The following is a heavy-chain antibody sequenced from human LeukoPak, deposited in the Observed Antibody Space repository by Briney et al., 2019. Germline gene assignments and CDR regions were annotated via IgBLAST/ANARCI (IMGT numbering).Heavy chain of an antibody. D-gene: IGHD1-26*01. Sequence: GGSLRLSCAASGFTFSSYAMSWVRQAPGKGLEWVSAISGSGGSTYYADSVKGRFTISRDNAKNSLYLQMNSLRAEDTAVYYCARDEWEWELPTFDYWGQGTLVTVSS. CDR2: ISGSGGST. CDR1: GFTFSSYA. J-gene: IGHJ4*02. V-gene: IGHV3-23*01. CDR3: ARDEWEWELPTFDY.